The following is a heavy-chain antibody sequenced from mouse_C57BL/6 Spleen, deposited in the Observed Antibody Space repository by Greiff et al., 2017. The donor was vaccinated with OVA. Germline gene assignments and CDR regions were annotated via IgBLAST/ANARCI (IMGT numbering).Heavy chain of an antibody. V-gene: IGHV1-53*01. J-gene: IGHJ3*01. CDR1: GYTFTSYW. D-gene: IGHD2-4*01. Sequence: QVQLQQPGTELVKPGASVKLSCKASGYTFTSYWMHWVKQRPGQGLEWIGNINPSNGGTNYNEKFKSKATLTVDKSSSTAYMQLSSLTSEDSAVYCCARGHYDYDGDWFAYWGQGTLVTVSA. CDR3: ARGHYDYDGDWFAY. CDR2: INPSNGGT.